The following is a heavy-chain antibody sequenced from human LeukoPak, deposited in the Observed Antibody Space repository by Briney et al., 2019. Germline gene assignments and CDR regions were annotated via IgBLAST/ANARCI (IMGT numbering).Heavy chain of an antibody. CDR3: TTDQKSYDILTGRQMHETE. V-gene: IGHV3-15*01. CDR1: GFTFSNAW. J-gene: IGHJ4*02. D-gene: IGHD3-9*01. Sequence: GGPLRLSCAASGFTFSNAWMSWVRQAPGKGLEWVGRIKSKTDGGTTDYAAPVKGRFTISRDDSKNTLYLKMNSLKTEDTAVYYCTTDQKSYDILTGRQMHETEGGQGTLVTVSS. CDR2: IKSKTDGGTT.